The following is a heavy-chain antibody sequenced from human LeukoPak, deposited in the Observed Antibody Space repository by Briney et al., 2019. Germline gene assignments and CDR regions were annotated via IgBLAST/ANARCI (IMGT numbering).Heavy chain of an antibody. CDR3: ARVRAAMAYFDY. D-gene: IGHD5-18*01. Sequence: SETLSLTCTVSGGSISSSSYYWGWIRQPPGKGLEWIGSIYYSGSTYYNPSLKSRVTISVDTSKNQFSLKLSSVTAADTAVYYCARVRAAMAYFDYWGQGTLSPSPQ. J-gene: IGHJ4*02. CDR1: GGSISSSSYY. V-gene: IGHV4-39*01. CDR2: IYYSGST.